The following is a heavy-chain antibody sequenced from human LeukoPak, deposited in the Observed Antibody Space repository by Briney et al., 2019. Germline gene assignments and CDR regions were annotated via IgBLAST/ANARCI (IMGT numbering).Heavy chain of an antibody. CDR1: GYSFTTYG. Sequence: ASVKVSCKASGYSFTTYGITWARQAPGQGLEWMGWISAFNGNTNYAQKLQGRVTMTTDTSTSTAYMELRSLRSDDAAVYYCARDFCSSTSCYFDSWGQGTLVTVSS. J-gene: IGHJ4*02. V-gene: IGHV1-18*01. CDR2: ISAFNGNT. CDR3: ARDFCSSTSCYFDS. D-gene: IGHD2-2*01.